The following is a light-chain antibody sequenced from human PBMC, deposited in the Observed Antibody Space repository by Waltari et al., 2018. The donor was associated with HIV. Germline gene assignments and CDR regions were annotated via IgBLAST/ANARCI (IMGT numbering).Light chain of an antibody. V-gene: IGLV3-19*01. J-gene: IGLJ2*01. CDR3: SSRNKSGHLVI. Sequence: SSELTQAPSVSVDLGQTVKITCQGDSLRDSYASWYQKKPGQAPILVFYGKNNRPSGIPNRLSGSNSRNTASLTITGAQAEDEADYYCSSRNKSGHLVIFGGGTRLIVL. CDR2: GKN. CDR1: SLRDSY.